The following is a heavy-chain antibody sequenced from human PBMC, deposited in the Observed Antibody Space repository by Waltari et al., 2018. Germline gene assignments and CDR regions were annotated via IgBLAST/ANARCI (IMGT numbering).Heavy chain of an antibody. D-gene: IGHD3-22*01. CDR2: IIPIFGTA. CDR1: GGTFSSYA. Sequence: QVQLVQSGAEVKKPGSSVKVSCKASGGTFSSYAISWVRQAPGQGLEWMGGIIPIFGTANYAQKFQGRVTITADESTSTAYMELSSLRSEDTAVYYCARDRYYDSSGSPMFWGWFDPWGQGTLVTVSS. V-gene: IGHV1-69*01. J-gene: IGHJ5*02. CDR3: ARDRYYDSSGSPMFWGWFDP.